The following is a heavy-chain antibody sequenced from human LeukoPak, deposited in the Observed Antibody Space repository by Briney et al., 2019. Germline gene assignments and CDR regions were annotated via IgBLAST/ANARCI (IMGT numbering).Heavy chain of an antibody. Sequence: PGGSLRLSCAASGFIFRNYAMTWVRQAPGKGLEWVSGISATGGTTYYADSVKGRFTVSRDNSKSTLFLQMTSLTAADTAVYYCAKGNWRYFDYWGQGTLVTVSS. D-gene: IGHD1-1*01. CDR3: AKGNWRYFDY. V-gene: IGHV3-23*01. J-gene: IGHJ4*02. CDR1: GFIFRNYA. CDR2: ISATGGTT.